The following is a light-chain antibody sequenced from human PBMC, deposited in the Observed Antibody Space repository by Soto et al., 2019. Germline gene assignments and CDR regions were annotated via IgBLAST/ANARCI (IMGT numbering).Light chain of an antibody. J-gene: IGLJ1*01. V-gene: IGLV2-23*03. CDR3: CSYAGSSTFSYV. CDR1: SSDVGSYNL. Sequence: QSVLTQPASVSGSPGQSITISCTGTSSDVGSYNLVSWYQQHPGKAPKLMIYEGSKRPSGVSNRFSGSKSGNTASLTISVLQAEDEADYYCCSYAGSSTFSYVFGTGTKVTVL. CDR2: EGS.